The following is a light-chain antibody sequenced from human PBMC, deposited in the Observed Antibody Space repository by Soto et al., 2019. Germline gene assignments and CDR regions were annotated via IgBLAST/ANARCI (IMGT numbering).Light chain of an antibody. Sequence: DIQMTQSPSSLSASVGDRVTITCRASQSISSYLNWYQQKPGQAPKLLIYVASSLQSGVPSRFSGSGSGTEFTLIISNLQPDDFATYYCQQFKDYVWTFGQGTKVDIK. V-gene: IGKV1-39*01. CDR3: QQFKDYVWT. CDR2: VAS. J-gene: IGKJ1*01. CDR1: QSISSY.